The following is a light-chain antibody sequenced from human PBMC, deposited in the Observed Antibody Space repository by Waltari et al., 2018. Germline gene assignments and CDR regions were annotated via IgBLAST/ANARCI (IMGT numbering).Light chain of an antibody. CDR3: XXTDTSPWT. CDR1: QSVRNY. Sequence: DTQMTQSPSSLSASVGDTVTISCRARQSVRNYLNLDQQKPGKAPNLLIYAASNLQIVVPSMFSGTGSGTDFTLTISSLQPEDFAXXXXXXTDTSPWTFGQGTKVEMK. J-gene: IGKJ1*01. CDR2: AAS. V-gene: IGKV1-39*01.